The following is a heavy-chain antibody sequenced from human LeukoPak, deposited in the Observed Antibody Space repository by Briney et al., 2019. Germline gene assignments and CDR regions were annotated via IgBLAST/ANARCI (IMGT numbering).Heavy chain of an antibody. CDR3: ARDGVSGNYGMDV. D-gene: IGHD2-8*01. CDR2: IYYSGST. J-gene: IGHJ6*02. Sequence: SDTLSLTCAVSGYSISSSNWWGWIRQPPGKGLEWIGYIYYSGSTYYNPSLKSRVTISVDTSKNQFSLKLSSVTAADTAVYYCARDGVSGNYGMDVWGQGATVTVSS. CDR1: GYSISSSNW. V-gene: IGHV4-28*03.